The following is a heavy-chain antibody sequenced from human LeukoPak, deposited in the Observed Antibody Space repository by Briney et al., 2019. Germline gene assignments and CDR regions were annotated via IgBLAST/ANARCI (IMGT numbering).Heavy chain of an antibody. V-gene: IGHV1-18*01. CDR3: ARDLPAYYYDSSGYYYPDNWFDP. J-gene: IGHJ5*02. D-gene: IGHD3-22*01. CDR2: IGAYNGNT. CDR1: GYTFTSYG. Sequence: ASVKVSCKASGYTFTSYGISWVRQAPGQGLEWMGWIGAYNGNTNYAQKLQGRVTMTTDTSTSTAYMELRSLRSDDTAVYYCARDLPAYYYDSSGYYYPDNWFDPWGQGTLVTVSS.